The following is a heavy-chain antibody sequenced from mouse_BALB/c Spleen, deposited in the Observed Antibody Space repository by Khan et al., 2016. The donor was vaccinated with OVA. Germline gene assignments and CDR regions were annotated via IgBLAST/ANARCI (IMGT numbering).Heavy chain of an antibody. CDR3: ARINA. J-gene: IGHJ2*01. CDR2: IWAGGST. CDR1: GFSLTSYG. Sequence: QVQLKESGPGLVAPSQSLSITCTVSGFSLTSYGVHWVRQPPGKGLEWLGVIWAGGSTNYNSALMSRLSISKDNSKSQVFLKMSSLTSEDTAVYYCARINAWGQGTTLTVSS. V-gene: IGHV2-9*02.